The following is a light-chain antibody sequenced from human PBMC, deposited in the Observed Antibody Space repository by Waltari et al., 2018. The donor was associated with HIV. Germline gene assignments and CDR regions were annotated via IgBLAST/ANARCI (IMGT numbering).Light chain of an antibody. CDR2: EDK. CDR1: ALPKPY. J-gene: IGLJ2*01. V-gene: IGLV3-10*01. CDR3: SAADTSGIV. Sequence: SYELTQPPSVSVFPGQTARITCPGAALPKPYVYWYHQKAGGAPLLVIYEDKKRVSGIPARLSGSTSGTVATLTITAAQVDDEADYYCSAADTSGIVFGGGTKLTVL.